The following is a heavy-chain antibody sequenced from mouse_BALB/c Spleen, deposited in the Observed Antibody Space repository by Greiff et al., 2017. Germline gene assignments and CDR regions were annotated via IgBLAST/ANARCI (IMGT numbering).Heavy chain of an antibody. V-gene: IGHV3-6*02. CDR1: GYSITSGYY. CDR3: ARGDYTFFDY. D-gene: IGHD2-4*01. Sequence: EVQLVESGPGLVKPSQSLSLTCSVTGYSITSGYYWNWIRQFPGNKLEWMGYISYDGSNNYNPSLKNQISITRDTSKNQFFLKLNSVTTEDTATYYCARGDYTFFDYWGQGTTLTVSS. J-gene: IGHJ2*01. CDR2: ISYDGSN.